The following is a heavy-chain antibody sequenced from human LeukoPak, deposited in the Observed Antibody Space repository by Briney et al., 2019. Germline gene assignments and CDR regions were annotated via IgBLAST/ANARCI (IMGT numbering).Heavy chain of an antibody. CDR1: GGSISSGDYY. CDR2: IYYSGST. CDR3: ARGTGYSSSWYGQ. V-gene: IGHV4-30-4*01. Sequence: SETLSLTCTVSGGSISSGDYYWSWIRQPPGKGLEWIGYIYYSGSTYYNPSLKSRVTISVDTSKNQFSLKLSSVTAADTAVYYCARGTGYSSSWYGQWGQGTLVTVSS. J-gene: IGHJ4*02. D-gene: IGHD6-13*01.